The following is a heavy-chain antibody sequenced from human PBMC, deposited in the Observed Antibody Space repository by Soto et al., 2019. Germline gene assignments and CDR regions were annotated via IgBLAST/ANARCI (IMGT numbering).Heavy chain of an antibody. CDR2: ISGSGGST. CDR1: GFTFSSYA. CDR3: AKWPKNDDNWNP. V-gene: IGHV3-23*01. J-gene: IGHJ5*02. Sequence: GGSLRLSCAASGFTFSSYAMSWVRQAPGKGLEWVSAISGSGGSTYYADSVKGRFAISRDNSKNTLYLQRNSLRAEDTAVYYCAKWPKNDDNWNPWGQGTLVTVSS. D-gene: IGHD1-20*01.